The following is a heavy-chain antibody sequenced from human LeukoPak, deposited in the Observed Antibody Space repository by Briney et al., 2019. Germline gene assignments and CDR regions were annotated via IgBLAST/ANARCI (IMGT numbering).Heavy chain of an antibody. J-gene: IGHJ4*02. D-gene: IGHD3-22*01. V-gene: IGHV1-69*02. CDR2: IIPILGIA. Sequence: RASVKVSCKASGGTFSSYTISWVRQAPGQGLEWMGRIIPILGIANYAQKFQGRVTITADKSTSTAYMELSSLRSEDTAVYCCARGVDRYDSSGYYPRGSPTLPEADYWGQGTLVTVSS. CDR3: ARGVDRYDSSGYYPRGSPTLPEADY. CDR1: GGTFSSYT.